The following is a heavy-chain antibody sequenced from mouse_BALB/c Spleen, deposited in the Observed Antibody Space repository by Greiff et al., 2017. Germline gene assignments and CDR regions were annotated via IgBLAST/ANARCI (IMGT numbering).Heavy chain of an antibody. CDR1: GFNIKDYY. CDR3: NGSDGYNCYFDV. Sequence: VQLQQSGAELVRSGASVKLSCTASGFNIKDYYMHWVKQRPEQGLEWIGWIDPENGDTEYAPKFQGKATMTAATSSNTAYLQLSSLTSEDTAVYYCNGSDGYNCYFDVWGAGTTVTVSS. J-gene: IGHJ1*01. CDR2: IDPENGDT. V-gene: IGHV14-4*02. D-gene: IGHD2-3*01.